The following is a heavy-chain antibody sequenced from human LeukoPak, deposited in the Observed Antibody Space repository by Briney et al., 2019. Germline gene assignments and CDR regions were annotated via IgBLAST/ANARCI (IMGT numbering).Heavy chain of an antibody. CDR3: ARDWSTATYNWFDP. V-gene: IGHV3-7*01. Sequence: GGSLRLSCAASGFTFSSYGMHWVRQAPGKGLEWVANIKQDGSEKYYVDSVKGRFTISRDNAKNSLYLQMNSLRAEDTAVYYCARDWSTATYNWFDPWGQGTLVTVSS. J-gene: IGHJ5*02. CDR2: IKQDGSEK. D-gene: IGHD5-18*01. CDR1: GFTFSSYG.